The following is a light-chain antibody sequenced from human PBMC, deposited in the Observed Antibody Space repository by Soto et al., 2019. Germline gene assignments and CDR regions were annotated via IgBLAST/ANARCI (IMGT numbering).Light chain of an antibody. J-gene: IGKJ4*01. CDR1: QSVSSSY. CDR3: PQYGSSSLT. Sequence: EIVLTQSPGTLSLSPGERATLSCRASQSVSSSYLAWYQQKPGQAPRLLIYGASSRATGIPDRFSGSGSGTDFTLTISRPEPEDFAVYYCPQYGSSSLTFGGGTKVEIK. CDR2: GAS. V-gene: IGKV3-20*01.